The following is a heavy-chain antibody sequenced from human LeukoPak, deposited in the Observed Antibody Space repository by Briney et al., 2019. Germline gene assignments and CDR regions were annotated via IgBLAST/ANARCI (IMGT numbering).Heavy chain of an antibody. CDR2: ISWNSGSI. CDR3: AKDLVRYCSSTSCRPFDY. Sequence: GGSLRLSCAASGFTFDDYAMHWVRQAPGKGLEWVSGISWNSGSIGYADSVKGRFTISRDNAKNSLYLQMNSLRAEDTALYYCAKDLVRYCSSTSCRPFDYWGQGTLVTVSS. V-gene: IGHV3-9*01. CDR1: GFTFDDYA. D-gene: IGHD2-2*01. J-gene: IGHJ4*02.